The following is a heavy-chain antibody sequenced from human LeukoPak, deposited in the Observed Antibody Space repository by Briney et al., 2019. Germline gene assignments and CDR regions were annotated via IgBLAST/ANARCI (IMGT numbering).Heavy chain of an antibody. J-gene: IGHJ6*03. D-gene: IGHD6-13*01. Sequence: GGSLRLSCAASGFTFSSYEMNWVRQAPGKGLEWLSHISSSGSTKYYANSVKGRFTISRDNAKNSVYLQMNSLTAEDTGLYYCAKDVTTAVGWVYMDVWGKGTTVTISS. CDR3: AKDVTTAVGWVYMDV. V-gene: IGHV3-48*03. CDR2: ISSSGSTK. CDR1: GFTFSSYE.